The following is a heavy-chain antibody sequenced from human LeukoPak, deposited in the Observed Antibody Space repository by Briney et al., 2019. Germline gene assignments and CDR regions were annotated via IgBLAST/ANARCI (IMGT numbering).Heavy chain of an antibody. D-gene: IGHD3-10*01. V-gene: IGHV3-48*02. Sequence: WGSLRLSCAASGFTFSGYSMNWVRPAPGKGLEWVSYISSGGTTIYYADSVKGRFTISRDNAKNSLYLQMNSLRDEDTAVYYCARDLGSGDHWGQGTLVTVSS. CDR2: ISSGGTTI. CDR1: GFTFSGYS. J-gene: IGHJ1*01. CDR3: ARDLGSGDH.